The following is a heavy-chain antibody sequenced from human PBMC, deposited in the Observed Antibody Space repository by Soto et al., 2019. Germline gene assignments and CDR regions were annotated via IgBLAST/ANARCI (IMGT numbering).Heavy chain of an antibody. CDR2: ISGSGGST. V-gene: IGHV3-23*01. J-gene: IGHJ6*02. Sequence: GGSLRLSCAASGFTFSSYAMSWVRQAPGKGLEWVSAISGSGGSTYYADSVKGRFTISRDNSKNTLYLQMNSLLAEDTAVYYCAKDQEWAAAGMLGYGMDVWGQGTTVTVSS. D-gene: IGHD6-13*01. CDR1: GFTFSSYA. CDR3: AKDQEWAAAGMLGYGMDV.